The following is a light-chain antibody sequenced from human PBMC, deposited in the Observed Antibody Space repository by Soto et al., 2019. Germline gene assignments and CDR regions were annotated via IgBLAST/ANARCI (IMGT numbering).Light chain of an antibody. CDR1: SSDVGGYNY. Sequence: ALAQPASVSESPGQSITISCTGTSSDVGGYNYVSWYQQHPGKAPKLMIYDVSNRPSGVSNRFSGSKSGNTASLTISGLQAEDEADYYCSSYTSSSLDFYVFGTGTKVTVL. CDR2: DVS. J-gene: IGLJ1*01. V-gene: IGLV2-14*01. CDR3: SSYTSSSLDFYV.